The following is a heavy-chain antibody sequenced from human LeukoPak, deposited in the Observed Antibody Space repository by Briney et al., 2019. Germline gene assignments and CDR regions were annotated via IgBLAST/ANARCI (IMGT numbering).Heavy chain of an antibody. D-gene: IGHD2-15*01. CDR3: ARAQYWDCSGGSCFHTPDAFDI. J-gene: IGHJ3*02. V-gene: IGHV3-33*01. CDR1: GFTFSSYG. CDR2: IWYDGSNK. Sequence: GGSLRLSCAASGFTFSSYGMHWVRQAPGKGLEWVAVIWYDGSNKYYADSVKGRFTISRDNSKNTLYLQMNSLRAEDTAVYYCARAQYWDCSGGSCFHTPDAFDIWGQGTMVTVSS.